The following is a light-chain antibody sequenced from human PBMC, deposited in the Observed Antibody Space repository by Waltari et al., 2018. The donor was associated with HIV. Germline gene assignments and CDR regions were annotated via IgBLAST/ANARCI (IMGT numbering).Light chain of an antibody. J-gene: IGLJ1*01. CDR1: SSDVGGYNY. V-gene: IGLV2-14*01. Sequence: QSALTQPASVSGSPGQSITISCTGTSSDVGGYNYVSWYQQHPGKAPKLMIYEVTNRPSGVSKRFSGSKSGNTASLTISGRQAEDEADYYCSSYKSSSTPYVFGTGTKVTVL. CDR3: SSYKSSSTPYV. CDR2: EVT.